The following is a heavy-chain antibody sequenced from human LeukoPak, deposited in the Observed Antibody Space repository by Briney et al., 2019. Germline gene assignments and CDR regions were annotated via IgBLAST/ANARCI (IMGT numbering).Heavy chain of an antibody. CDR1: GYSFTSYW. CDR2: IYPGDSDT. Sequence: GESLKISCKGSGYSFTSYWIGWVRQMPGKGLEWMGIIYPGDSDTRYSPSFQGQVTISADKSISTAYLQWSSLKASDTAMYYCARYSVDIVATIPPPPYYYYYGMDVWGQGTTVTVSS. D-gene: IGHD5-12*01. CDR3: ARYSVDIVATIPPPPYYYYYGMDV. J-gene: IGHJ6*02. V-gene: IGHV5-51*01.